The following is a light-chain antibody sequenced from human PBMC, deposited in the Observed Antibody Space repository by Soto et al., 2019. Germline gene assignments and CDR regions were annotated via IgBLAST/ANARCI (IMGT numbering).Light chain of an antibody. V-gene: IGKV1-5*01. CDR3: QQYDSYSLT. Sequence: IQMTQSPSTLSASIGDRVTITCRASQSINNRLAWYQQMPGKAPNLLIYDASSLESGVPSRFRGSGSETEFTLTISGLQPDDFATYYCQQYDSYSLTFGGGTRVEIK. J-gene: IGKJ4*01. CDR1: QSINNR. CDR2: DAS.